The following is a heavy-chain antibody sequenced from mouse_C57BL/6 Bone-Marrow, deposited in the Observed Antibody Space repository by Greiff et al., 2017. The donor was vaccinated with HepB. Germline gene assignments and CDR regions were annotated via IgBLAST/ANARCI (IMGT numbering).Heavy chain of an antibody. CDR3: ARRGHPGVYYFDY. J-gene: IGHJ2*01. V-gene: IGHV1-64*01. Sequence: QVQLQQPGAELVKPGASVKLSCKASGYTFTSYWMHWVKQRPGQGLEWIGLIHPNSGSTNYNEKFKSKATLTVDKSSSTAYMQISSLTSEDSAVSYCARRGHPGVYYFDYWGQGTTLTVSS. D-gene: IGHD6-1*01. CDR1: GYTFTSYW. CDR2: IHPNSGST.